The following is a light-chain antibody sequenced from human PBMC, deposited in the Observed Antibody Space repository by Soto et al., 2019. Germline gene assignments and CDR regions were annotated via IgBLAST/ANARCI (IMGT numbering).Light chain of an antibody. CDR2: DAS. V-gene: IGKV3-11*01. Sequence: EIVLTQSPATLSLSPGERATVSCRASQSISSDLAWYQQKPGQAPRLLIYDASNSATGIPARFSGSGSGTDFTLTISSLEPEDFAVYYCQQRNSWPRTFGQGTQVEVK. CDR3: QQRNSWPRT. J-gene: IGKJ1*01. CDR1: QSISSD.